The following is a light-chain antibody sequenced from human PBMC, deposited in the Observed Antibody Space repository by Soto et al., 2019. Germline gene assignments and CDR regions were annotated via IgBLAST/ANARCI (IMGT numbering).Light chain of an antibody. J-gene: IGLJ3*02. CDR3: AAWDDSLNGWV. Sequence: QSVLTQPPSASGTPGQRVTISCSGSSSNIGNYALTWYQQLPGTAPKLLIYSDTHRPSGVPDRFSGSKSGTSASLAISGLQSEDEADYYCAAWDDSLNGWVFGGGTQLTVL. CDR2: SDT. V-gene: IGLV1-44*01. CDR1: SSNIGNYA.